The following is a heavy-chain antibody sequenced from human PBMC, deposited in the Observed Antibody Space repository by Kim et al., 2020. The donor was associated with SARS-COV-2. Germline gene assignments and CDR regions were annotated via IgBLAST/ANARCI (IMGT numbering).Heavy chain of an antibody. J-gene: IGHJ6*02. V-gene: IGHV3-15*01. D-gene: IGHD2-15*01. CDR3: TTEYCSGGSCYSVYYYRMDV. CDR2: IKSKTDGGTT. CDR1: GFTFSNAW. Sequence: GGSLRLSCVVSGFTFSNAWMSWVRQAPGKGLEWVGRIKSKTDGGTTDYAAPVKGRFTISRDDSKNTLYLQMNSLKTKDTAVYYCTTEYCSGGSCYSVYYYRMDVWGQGTTVTVSS.